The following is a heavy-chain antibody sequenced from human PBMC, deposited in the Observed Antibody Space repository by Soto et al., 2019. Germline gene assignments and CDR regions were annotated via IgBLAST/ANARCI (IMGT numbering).Heavy chain of an antibody. Sequence: QVQLQESGPGLVNPSGTLSLTCAVSGGSLSSSSWWSWVRPPPGKALEWLGEIYYSGSTKYNPSLNSRVTISADQSKNDFSLRLSSVTAADTAVYYCVHHGGDPYYHDFWGQGMLVTVSS. V-gene: IGHV4-4*02. D-gene: IGHD4-17*01. CDR2: IYYSGST. CDR1: GGSLSSSSW. J-gene: IGHJ4*02. CDR3: VHHGGDPYYHDF.